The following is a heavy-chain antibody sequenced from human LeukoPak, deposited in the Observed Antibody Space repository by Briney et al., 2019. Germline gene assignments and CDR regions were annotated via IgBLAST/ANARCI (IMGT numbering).Heavy chain of an antibody. J-gene: IGHJ4*02. CDR3: VLCMRATVTTSSIDY. CDR2: IYYSGST. Sequence: SETLSLTCTVSGGSISSRSYYWGWIRQPPGKGLEWIGSIYYSGSTYYNPSLKSRVTISVDTSKNQFSLKLSSVTAADTAVYYCVLCMRATVTTSSIDYWGQGTLVTVSS. V-gene: IGHV4-39*01. CDR1: GGSISSRSYY. D-gene: IGHD4-17*01.